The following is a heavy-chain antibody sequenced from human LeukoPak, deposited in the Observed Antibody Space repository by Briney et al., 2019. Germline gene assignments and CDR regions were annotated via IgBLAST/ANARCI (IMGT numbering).Heavy chain of an antibody. Sequence: PSETLSLTCTVSGGSISNYYWSWIRQPPGKGLEWIGYIYSSGSTNYNPSLKSRVTISVDTSKNQFSLKLSSVTAADTAVYYCVRDRELNYWGQGTLVTVSS. CDR3: VRDRELNY. J-gene: IGHJ4*02. CDR2: IYSSGST. V-gene: IGHV4-59*01. D-gene: IGHD1-7*01. CDR1: GGSISNYY.